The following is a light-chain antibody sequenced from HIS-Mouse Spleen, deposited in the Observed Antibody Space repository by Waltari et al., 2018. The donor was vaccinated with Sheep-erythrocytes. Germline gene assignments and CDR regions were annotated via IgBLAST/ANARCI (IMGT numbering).Light chain of an antibody. CDR3: MIWHSSAWV. CDR2: YKSDPDK. J-gene: IGLJ3*02. V-gene: IGLV5-45*03. CDR1: SGINVGTYR. Sequence: QAVLTQPSSLSASPGASASLTCTLRSGINVGTYRIYWYQQKPGSPPQYLLRYKSDPDKQTGSGGPSRFSGSKYASANAGILLISGLQSEDEADYYCMIWHSSAWVFGGGTKLTVL.